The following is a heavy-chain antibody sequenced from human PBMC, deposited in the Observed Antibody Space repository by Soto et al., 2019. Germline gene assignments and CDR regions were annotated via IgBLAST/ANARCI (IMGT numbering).Heavy chain of an antibody. CDR3: ARGVPYSSGWYAVDY. Sequence: GASVKVSCKASGYTFTSHYMHWVRQAPGQGLEWMGIINTSGGTTRYAQMLQGRFTMTRDTSTSTVYMELSSLRSEDTAVYYCARGVPYSSGWYAVDYWGQGTLVTVSS. V-gene: IGHV1-46*03. CDR1: GYTFTSHY. CDR2: INTSGGTT. J-gene: IGHJ4*02. D-gene: IGHD6-19*01.